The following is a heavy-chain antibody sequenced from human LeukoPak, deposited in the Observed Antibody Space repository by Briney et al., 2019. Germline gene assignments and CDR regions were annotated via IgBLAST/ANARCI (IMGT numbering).Heavy chain of an antibody. CDR1: GYTFTTYS. D-gene: IGHD3-10*01. J-gene: IGHJ4*02. CDR2: INVGNGNT. V-gene: IGHV1-3*01. CDR3: ARDLIVYGSGSYFDY. Sequence: ASVKVSCKTSGYTFTTYSSHWVRQAPGQGLEWMAWINVGNGNTKYSQNVQGRLTITTDTSASTAYMELSSLRSEDTALYFCARDLIVYGSGSYFDYWGQGTLVTVSS.